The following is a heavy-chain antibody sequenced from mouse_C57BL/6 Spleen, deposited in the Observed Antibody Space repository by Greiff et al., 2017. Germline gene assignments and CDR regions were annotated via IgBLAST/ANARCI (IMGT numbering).Heavy chain of an antibody. CDR3: VRVPNWYFGV. V-gene: IGHV10-3*01. CDR2: IRSNSSNYAT. J-gene: IGHJ1*03. CDR1: GFTFNTYA. Sequence: EVHLVESGGGLVQPKGSLKLSCAASGFTFNTYAMHWVRQAPGKGLEWVARIRSNSSNYATYYAESVKDRFTISRDDSQSMLYLQMNNLKTEDTAMYYCVRVPNWYFGVWGTGTTVTVSS.